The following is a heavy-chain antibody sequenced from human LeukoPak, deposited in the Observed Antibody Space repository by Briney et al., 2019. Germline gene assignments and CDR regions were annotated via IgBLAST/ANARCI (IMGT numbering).Heavy chain of an antibody. Sequence: GVSLRLSCAASGFTFSRNAMIWVRQAPGKGLEWVSAISGSGSDTYYADSVKGRFTISRDNSKNTVYLRMNSLRAEDTAIYYCAKDPWGSRGYFDYWGQGTLVTVSS. CDR1: GFTFSRNA. CDR2: ISGSGSDT. D-gene: IGHD7-27*01. CDR3: AKDPWGSRGYFDY. J-gene: IGHJ4*02. V-gene: IGHV3-23*01.